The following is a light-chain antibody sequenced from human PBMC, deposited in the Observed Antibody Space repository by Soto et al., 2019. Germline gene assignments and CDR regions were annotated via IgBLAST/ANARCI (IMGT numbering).Light chain of an antibody. CDR1: QSISSY. Sequence: DIQMTQSPSSLSACVGARVTITCRASQSISSYLNWYQQRPGKAPKILIYAASSLQSGVPSRFSGSGSGTECTLTISRLRPDDFETDYCQQYNSYSWTFGQGTKVDI. CDR2: AAS. V-gene: IGKV1-39*01. CDR3: QQYNSYSWT. J-gene: IGKJ1*01.